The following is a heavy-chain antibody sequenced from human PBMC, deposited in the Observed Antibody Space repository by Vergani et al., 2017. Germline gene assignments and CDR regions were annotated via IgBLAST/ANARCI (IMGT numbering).Heavy chain of an antibody. J-gene: IGHJ5*02. Sequence: QLQLQESGPGLVKPSETLSLTCTVSGGSITYGAFYWGWIRQSPGEGLEWIGSIYYSENKFYNPSLESRVTLSIDTTKNQFSLKLKSVTAADTAVYYCGRVADFYGLGSRLLDLWGQGILVTVSS. CDR3: GRVADFYGLGSRLLDL. D-gene: IGHD3-10*01. CDR1: GGSITYGAFY. V-gene: IGHV4-39*01. CDR2: IYYSENK.